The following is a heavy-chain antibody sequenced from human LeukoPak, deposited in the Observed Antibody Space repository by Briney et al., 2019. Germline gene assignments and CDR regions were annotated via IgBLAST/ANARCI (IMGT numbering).Heavy chain of an antibody. CDR2: IRYDGSNK. CDR3: ARSTMVRGVRYFDY. Sequence: PGGSLRLSCAASGFTFSSNGMHWVRQAPGKGLEWVAFIRYDGSNKYYADSVKGRFTISRDNSKNTLYLQMNSLRAEDTAVYYCARSTMVRGVRYFDYWGQGTLVTVSS. CDR1: GFTFSSNG. V-gene: IGHV3-30*02. D-gene: IGHD3-10*01. J-gene: IGHJ4*02.